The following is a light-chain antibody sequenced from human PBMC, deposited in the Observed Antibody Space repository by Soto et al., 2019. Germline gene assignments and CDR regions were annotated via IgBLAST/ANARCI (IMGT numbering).Light chain of an antibody. CDR2: EVS. CDR3: SSYTRSLTGV. Sequence: QSALTQPASVSGSPGQSITISCTGSSSDVGGYNYVSWYRQHPGKAPQVLIYEVSNRPSGVSNRFSGSKSGNTASLTISGLQADDEADYYCSSYTRSLTGVFGGGTKLTVL. CDR1: SSDVGGYNY. V-gene: IGLV2-14*01. J-gene: IGLJ2*01.